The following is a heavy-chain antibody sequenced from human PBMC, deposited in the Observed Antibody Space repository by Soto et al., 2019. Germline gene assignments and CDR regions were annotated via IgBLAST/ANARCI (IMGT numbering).Heavy chain of an antibody. V-gene: IGHV1-18*01. CDR2: ITPFNDNT. CDR1: GYTFTTYG. CDR3: ARTDKGDYVTPLDN. J-gene: IGHJ4*02. Sequence: QIHLVQSGGEVKKPGASVKVSCKTSGYTFTTYGISWVRQAPGQGLEGMGWITPFNDNTNYAQNRQGRVPMTTDTSTNTAYLELRSLTSDDTAVYYCARTDKGDYVTPLDNWGQGTLVTVSS. D-gene: IGHD4-17*01.